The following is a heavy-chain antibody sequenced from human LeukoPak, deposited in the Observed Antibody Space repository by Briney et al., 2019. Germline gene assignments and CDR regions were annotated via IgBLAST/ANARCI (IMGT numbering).Heavy chain of an antibody. CDR1: GYTFTSYG. CDR2: ISVYNGNT. V-gene: IGHV1-18*01. CDR3: ARAYYYDSSGYFLNWFDP. J-gene: IGHJ5*02. D-gene: IGHD3-22*01. Sequence: ASVKVSCKASGYTFTSYGISWVRQAPGQGLEWMGWISVYNGNTNYAQKLQGRVTMTTDTSTSTAYMELRSLRSDDTAVYYCARAYYYDSSGYFLNWFDPWGQGTLVTVSS.